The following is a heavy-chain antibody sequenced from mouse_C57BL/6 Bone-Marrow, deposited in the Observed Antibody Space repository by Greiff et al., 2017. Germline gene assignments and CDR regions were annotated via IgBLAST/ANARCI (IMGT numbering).Heavy chain of an antibody. V-gene: IGHV14-3*01. D-gene: IGHD1-1*01. CDR1: GFNIKNTY. Sequence: EVQLQQSVAELVRPGASVKLSCTASGFNIKNTYMHWVKQRPEQGLEWIGRIDPANGNTKYAPKFPGKATITADTSSNTTYLQLSSLTSEDTAIYYCARSGGYDYYGSSYGYFDVWGTGTTVTVSS. CDR2: IDPANGNT. J-gene: IGHJ1*03. CDR3: ARSGGYDYYGSSYGYFDV.